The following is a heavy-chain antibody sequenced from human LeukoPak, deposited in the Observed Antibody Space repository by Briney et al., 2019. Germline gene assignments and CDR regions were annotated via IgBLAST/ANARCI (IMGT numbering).Heavy chain of an antibody. Sequence: PSETLSLTCTVSGGSISSYYWSWIRQPPGKGLEWIGCIYYSGSTNYNPSLKSRVTISVDTSKNQFSLKLSSVTAADTAVYYCARDRDYGSGSSPHPGAWFDPWGQGTLVTVSS. CDR3: ARDRDYGSGSSPHPGAWFDP. CDR1: GGSISSYY. D-gene: IGHD3-10*01. J-gene: IGHJ5*02. V-gene: IGHV4-59*01. CDR2: IYYSGST.